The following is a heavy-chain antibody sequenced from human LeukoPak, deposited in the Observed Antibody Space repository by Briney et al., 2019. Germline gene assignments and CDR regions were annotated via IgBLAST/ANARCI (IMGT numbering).Heavy chain of an antibody. CDR1: GGTFSSYA. V-gene: IGHV1-69*13. J-gene: IGHJ4*02. Sequence: SVKVSCKASGGTFSSYAISWVRQAPGQGLEWMGGIIPIFGTANYTQKFQGRVTITADESTSTAYIELSSLRSEDTAVYYCARVVGSSGWYPGGYWGQGTLVTVSS. CDR3: ARVVGSSGWYPGGY. CDR2: IIPIFGTA. D-gene: IGHD6-19*01.